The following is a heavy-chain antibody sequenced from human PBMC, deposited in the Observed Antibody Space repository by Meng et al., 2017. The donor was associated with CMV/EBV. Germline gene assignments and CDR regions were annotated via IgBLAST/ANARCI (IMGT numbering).Heavy chain of an antibody. J-gene: IGHJ6*02. CDR2: INSDGSST. Sequence: GESLKISCAASGFTFSSYWMHWVRQAPGEGLVWVSRINSDGSSTSYADSVKGRFTISRDNAKNTMYLQMNSLRAEDTAVYYCARDSSSWYSRDYYYYGRDVWGQGTTVTVSS. D-gene: IGHD6-13*01. V-gene: IGHV3-74*01. CDR1: GFTFSSYW. CDR3: ARDSSSWYSRDYYYYGRDV.